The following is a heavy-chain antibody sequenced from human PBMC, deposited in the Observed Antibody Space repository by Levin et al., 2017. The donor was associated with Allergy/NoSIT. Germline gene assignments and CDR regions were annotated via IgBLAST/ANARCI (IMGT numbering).Heavy chain of an antibody. CDR3: ARDAAIGSGDFCTMES. J-gene: IGHJ4*02. V-gene: IGHV1-2*02. D-gene: IGHD2-21*01. CDR1: GDTLLGYY. Sequence: PWASVKVSCKASGDTLLGYYMQWLRQAPGQGLEWMGWINLNNGVTNYAQKFQGRVTMTRDTSINAAYMELTSLRIDDTAVYYCARDAAIGSGDFCTMESWGQGTLVTVSS. CDR2: INLNNGVT.